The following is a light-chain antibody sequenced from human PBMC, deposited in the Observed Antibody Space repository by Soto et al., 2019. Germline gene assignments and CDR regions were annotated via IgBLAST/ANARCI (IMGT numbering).Light chain of an antibody. V-gene: IGKV3-20*01. Sequence: IVLTQSPGNRSLSPGERATLSWGASQNVDSKYLAWYQQKPGQAPRIIMFGASGRATGIPDRFSGSGSGTDFTLTISRLEKEDGAVYYCQQYGSLSWTFGQGTKVDIK. CDR1: QNVDSKY. CDR3: QQYGSLSWT. J-gene: IGKJ1*01. CDR2: GAS.